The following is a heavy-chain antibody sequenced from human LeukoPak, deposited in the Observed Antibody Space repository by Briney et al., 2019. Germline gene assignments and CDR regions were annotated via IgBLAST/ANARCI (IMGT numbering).Heavy chain of an antibody. CDR3: ASEGAGSYDYVWGSYRSTKYFQH. CDR1: GGTFSSYA. Sequence: ASVKVSCKASGGTFSSYAISWVRQGPGQGLEWMGGIIPIFGTANYAQKFQGRVTITTDESTSTAYMELSSLRSEDTAVYYCASEGAGSYDYVWGSYRSTKYFQHWGQGTLVTVSS. D-gene: IGHD3-16*02. CDR2: IIPIFGTA. J-gene: IGHJ1*01. V-gene: IGHV1-69*05.